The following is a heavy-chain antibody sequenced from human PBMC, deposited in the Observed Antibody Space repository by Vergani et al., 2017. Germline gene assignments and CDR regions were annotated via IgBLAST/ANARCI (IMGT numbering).Heavy chain of an antibody. V-gene: IGHV1-3*01. D-gene: IGHD3-3*01. Sequence: QVQLVQSGAEVKKPGASVKVSCKASGYTFTSYAMHWVRQAPGQRLEWMGWINAGNGNTKYSQKFQGRVTLTRDTSASTAYMELSSLSYEDTAVYYCARDRNDFWSGSGGGWIDYWGQGTLVTVSS. J-gene: IGHJ4*02. CDR3: ARDRNDFWSGSGGGWIDY. CDR1: GYTFTSYA. CDR2: INAGNGNT.